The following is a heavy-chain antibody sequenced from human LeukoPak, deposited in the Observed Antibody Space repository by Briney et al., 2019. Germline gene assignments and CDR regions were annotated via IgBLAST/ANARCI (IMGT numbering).Heavy chain of an antibody. V-gene: IGHV4-59*01. CDR1: GGSISRYY. Sequence: SETLSLTCTVSGGSISRYYWSWIRQPPGKGLEWIGYIYYSGSTNYNPSLKSRVTISLDTSKNQFSLKLSSVTAADTAVYYCARGHHYTLDNWFDPWGQGTLVTVSS. D-gene: IGHD3-16*02. CDR3: ARGHHYTLDNWFDP. CDR2: IYYSGST. J-gene: IGHJ5*02.